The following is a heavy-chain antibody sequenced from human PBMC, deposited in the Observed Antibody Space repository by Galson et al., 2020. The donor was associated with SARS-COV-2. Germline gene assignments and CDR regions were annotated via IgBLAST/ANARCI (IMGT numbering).Heavy chain of an antibody. Sequence: GESLKISCAASGFTFSSYGMHWVRQAPGKGLEWVAVIWYDGSNKYYADSVKGRFTISRDNSKNTLYLQMNSLRAEDTAVYYCARVIGYSKYGGWYSYGMDVWGQGTTVTVSS. J-gene: IGHJ6*02. V-gene: IGHV3-33*01. CDR2: IWYDGSNK. CDR1: GFTFSSYG. CDR3: ARVIGYSKYGGWYSYGMDV. D-gene: IGHD1-26*01.